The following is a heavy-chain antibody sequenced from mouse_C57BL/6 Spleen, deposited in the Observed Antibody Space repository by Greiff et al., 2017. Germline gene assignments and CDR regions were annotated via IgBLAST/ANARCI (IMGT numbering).Heavy chain of an antibody. D-gene: IGHD2-1*01. CDR2: ISNGGGST. Sequence: EVMLVESGGGLVQPGGSLKLSCAASGFTFSDYYMYWVRQTPEKRLEWVAYISNGGGSTYYPDTVKGRFTISRDNAKNTLYLQMSRLKSEDTAMYYCARLGNYVGYYFDYWGQGTTLTVSS. CDR3: ARLGNYVGYYFDY. V-gene: IGHV5-12*01. CDR1: GFTFSDYY. J-gene: IGHJ2*01.